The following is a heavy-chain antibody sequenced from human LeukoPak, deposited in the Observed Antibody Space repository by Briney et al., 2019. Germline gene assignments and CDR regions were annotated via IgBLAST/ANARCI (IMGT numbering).Heavy chain of an antibody. V-gene: IGHV3-15*01. CDR3: TTDPAFASDY. CDR1: GFTSDDYG. CDR2: IKSKTDGGTT. Sequence: PGGSLRLSCAASGFTSDDYGMSWVRQAPGKGLEWVGRIKSKTDGGTTDYAAPVKGRFTISRDDSKNTLYLQMNSLKTEDTAVYYCTTDPAFASDYWGQGTLVTVSS. J-gene: IGHJ4*02.